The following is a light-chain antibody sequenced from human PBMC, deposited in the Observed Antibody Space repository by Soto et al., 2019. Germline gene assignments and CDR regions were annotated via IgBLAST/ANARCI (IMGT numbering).Light chain of an antibody. Sequence: VIWMTQSPSLLSASTGDRVTISCRLSQGISNFLAWYQQKPGKAPELLVYAASTLQGGVPSRLSGSGSGTDFTLTISYLQSEDFATYYCQQYYNFPWTFGQGTKVEI. CDR3: QQYYNFPWT. V-gene: IGKV1D-8*01. J-gene: IGKJ1*01. CDR1: QGISNF. CDR2: AAS.